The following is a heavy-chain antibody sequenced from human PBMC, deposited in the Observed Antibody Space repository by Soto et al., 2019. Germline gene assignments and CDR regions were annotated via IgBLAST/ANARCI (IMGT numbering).Heavy chain of an antibody. CDR3: ASSSWQNFDY. J-gene: IGHJ4*02. Sequence: QITLKESGPSLVKPTQTLTLTCTFSGFSLSTSGVGVGWIRQPPGKALEWLTLIYWDDDKRYNPSLKSRLTITTDTSKIQVVLTMTNMDPVDTATYYCASSSWQNFDYWGQGTLVTVSS. CDR1: GFSLSTSGVG. V-gene: IGHV2-5*02. CDR2: IYWDDDK.